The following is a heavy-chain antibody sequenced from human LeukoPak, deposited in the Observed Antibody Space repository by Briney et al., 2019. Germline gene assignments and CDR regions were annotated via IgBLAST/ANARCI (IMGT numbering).Heavy chain of an antibody. D-gene: IGHD2-21*01. CDR1: GYTFTSYA. CDR2: FSTYNGNK. J-gene: IGHJ4*02. CDR3: ARGSGGGEPNDY. V-gene: IGHV1-18*01. Sequence: ASVKVSCKASGYTFTSYAITWLRQAPGQGPEWMGWFSTYNGNKNYAQKLQGRVTMTADTSTSTAYMELKNLESDDTAVYYCARGSGGGEPNDYWGQVTLVTVSS.